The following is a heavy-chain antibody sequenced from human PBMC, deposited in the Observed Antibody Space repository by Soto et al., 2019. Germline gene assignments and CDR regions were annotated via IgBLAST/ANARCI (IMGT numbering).Heavy chain of an antibody. V-gene: IGHV3-30*18. D-gene: IGHD3-10*01. CDR2: ISYDGSER. CDR1: GFSFSIYG. CDR3: AKDAVSGSRRVPFNYYGMDV. Sequence: QVQLVESGGGVVQPGRSLRLSCAASGFSFSIYGMHWVRQAQGKGLQWVAAISYDGSERYYADSVKGRFTISRDNSNNTLYLQMNSLRAEDTAVYYCAKDAVSGSRRVPFNYYGMDVWGQGTTVTVSS. J-gene: IGHJ6*02.